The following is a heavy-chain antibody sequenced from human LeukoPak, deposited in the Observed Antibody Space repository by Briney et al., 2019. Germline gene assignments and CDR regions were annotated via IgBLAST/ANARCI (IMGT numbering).Heavy chain of an antibody. J-gene: IGHJ3*02. CDR3: ARDLNLPDAFDI. D-gene: IGHD1-14*01. V-gene: IGHV3-33*01. CDR2: VWYDGNNK. Sequence: GGSLRLSCAASGFTFSAYGMHWVRQAPGKGLEWVAVVWYDGNNKFYADSVRGRFTASRDSSKNTLYLQMNSLRAEDTAVYYCARDLNLPDAFDIWGHGTMVTVSS. CDR1: GFTFSAYG.